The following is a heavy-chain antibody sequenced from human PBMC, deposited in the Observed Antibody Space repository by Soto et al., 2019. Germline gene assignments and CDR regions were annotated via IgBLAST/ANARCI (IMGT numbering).Heavy chain of an antibody. CDR3: AKGKSTGDLDWFDP. CDR2: MIGGSHGT. CDR1: GFTLNNYA. Sequence: EVQLLQSGGGLAQPGGSLRLSCAASGFTLNNYAVAWVRQAPGKGLEWVSTMIGGSHGTAYSASVRGRFTVSRDNSKNSLYLQMNSLGAEDTAMYYCAKGKSTGDLDWFDPWGQGSLVTVSS. V-gene: IGHV3-23*01. J-gene: IGHJ5*02. D-gene: IGHD7-27*01.